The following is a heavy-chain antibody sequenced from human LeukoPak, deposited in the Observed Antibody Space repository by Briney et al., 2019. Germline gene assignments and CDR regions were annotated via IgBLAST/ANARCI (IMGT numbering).Heavy chain of an antibody. CDR2: ISGSGYST. CDR1: GFTFSSYA. Sequence: GSLRLSCAASGFTFSSYAMSWVRQAPGKGLEWVSAISGSGYSTYYADSVKGRFTISRDNSKNTLYLQMNSLRVEDTAVYYCAKNLSMAGFDYWGQGTLVTVSS. CDR3: AKNLSMAGFDY. J-gene: IGHJ4*02. D-gene: IGHD5-24*01. V-gene: IGHV3-23*01.